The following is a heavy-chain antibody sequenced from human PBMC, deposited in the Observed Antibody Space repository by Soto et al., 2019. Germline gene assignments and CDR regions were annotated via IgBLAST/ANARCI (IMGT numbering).Heavy chain of an antibody. Sequence: PSETLSLTCTVSGGSISSGDYYWSWIRQPPGKGLEWIGYIYYSGSTYYNPSLKTRLSMSVDRSKNQFTLRLTSVTAADTAVYFCATESGSTYGYFDYWGQGTQVTVSS. D-gene: IGHD4-17*01. CDR1: GGSISSGDYY. CDR3: ATESGSTYGYFDY. V-gene: IGHV4-30-4*01. CDR2: IYYSGST. J-gene: IGHJ4*02.